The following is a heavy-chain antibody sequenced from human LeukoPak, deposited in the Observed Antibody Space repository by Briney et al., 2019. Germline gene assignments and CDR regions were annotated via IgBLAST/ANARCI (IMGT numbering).Heavy chain of an antibody. V-gene: IGHV4-34*12. CDR2: IIHSGRT. CDR1: GGSFSDYN. D-gene: IGHD6-13*01. CDR3: ARSGIPAAGTIEWSAFDI. Sequence: PSETLSLTCAVYGGSFSDYNWSWIRQPPGKGLEWIGEIIHSGRTNYNASLKSRVTISEDTSMNQFSLKLSSVTAADTAVYYCARSGIPAAGTIEWSAFDIWGQGTMVTVSS. J-gene: IGHJ3*02.